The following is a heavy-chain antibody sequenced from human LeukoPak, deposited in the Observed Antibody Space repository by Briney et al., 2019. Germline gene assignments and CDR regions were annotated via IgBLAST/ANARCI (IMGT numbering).Heavy chain of an antibody. D-gene: IGHD2-15*01. CDR2: IIPIFRTA. CDR1: GGTYSSYA. J-gene: IGHJ6*03. CDR3: ARRYCRGGSCYSHYYYYYMDV. Sequence: GASVKVSCKASGGTYSSYAISWVRQAPGQALEWMGGIIPIFRTANCAQKFQGRVTITGDDSTSTAYMELSSLRSEDTAVYYCARRYCRGGSCYSHYYYYYMDVWGKGTTVTVSS. V-gene: IGHV1-69*13.